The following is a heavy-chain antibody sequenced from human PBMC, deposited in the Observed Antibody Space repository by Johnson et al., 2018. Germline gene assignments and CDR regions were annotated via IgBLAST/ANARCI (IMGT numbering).Heavy chain of an antibody. V-gene: IGHV3-21*06. D-gene: IGHD1-26*01. CDR1: GFTFNSYA. CDR3: LREEGEGFDY. Sequence: VQLVQSGGGVVQPGRSLRLSCAASGFTFNSYAMNWVRQAPGKGLEWVSSIGSDTNKFHADSLKGRFTISRENAKNSLYLQMNSLRPEDTAVYYFLREEGEGFDYWGQGTLVTVSS. J-gene: IGHJ4*02. CDR2: IGSDTNK.